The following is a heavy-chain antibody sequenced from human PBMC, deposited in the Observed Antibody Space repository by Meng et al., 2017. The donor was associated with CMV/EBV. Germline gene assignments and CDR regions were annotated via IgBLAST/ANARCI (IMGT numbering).Heavy chain of an antibody. CDR2: ISAYNGNT. Sequence: ASVKVSCKASGYTFTSYGISWVRQAPGQGLEWMGWISAYNGNTNYAQKLQGRVTMTTDTSTSTAYMELRSLRSDDTAVYYCARDRYCEGGGTNGVCYNFDYWGQGTLVTVSS. J-gene: IGHJ4*02. V-gene: IGHV1-18*01. CDR3: ARDRYCEGGGTNGVCYNFDY. CDR1: GYTFTSYG. D-gene: IGHD2-8*01.